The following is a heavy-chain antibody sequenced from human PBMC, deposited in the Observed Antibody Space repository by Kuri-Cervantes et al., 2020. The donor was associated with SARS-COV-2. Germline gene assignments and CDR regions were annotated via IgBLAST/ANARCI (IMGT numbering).Heavy chain of an antibody. V-gene: IGHV5-51*01. CDR1: GYSFSTYW. Sequence: GESLKISCKAFGYSFSTYWIGWVRQMPGKGLEWMGIIYPDDSDTRYSPSFQGQVTISAEKSISTAYLEWSSLKASDTAMYYCARPSDYCSSTSCLDYWGQGTLVTVSS. J-gene: IGHJ4*02. CDR3: ARPSDYCSSTSCLDY. CDR2: IYPDDSDT. D-gene: IGHD2-2*01.